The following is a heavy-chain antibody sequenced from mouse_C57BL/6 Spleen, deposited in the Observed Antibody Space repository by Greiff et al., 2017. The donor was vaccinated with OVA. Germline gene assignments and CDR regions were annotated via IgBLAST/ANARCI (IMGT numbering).Heavy chain of an antibody. D-gene: IGHD1-1*01. Sequence: VQLQQPGAELVKPGASVKLSCKASGYTFTSYWMHWVKQRPGQGLEWIGMIHPNSGSTNYNEKFKSKATLTVDKSSSTAYMQLSSLTSEDSAVYYGADYGSSGFAYWGQGTLVTVSA. V-gene: IGHV1-64*01. J-gene: IGHJ3*01. CDR1: GYTFTSYW. CDR2: IHPNSGST. CDR3: ADYGSSGFAY.